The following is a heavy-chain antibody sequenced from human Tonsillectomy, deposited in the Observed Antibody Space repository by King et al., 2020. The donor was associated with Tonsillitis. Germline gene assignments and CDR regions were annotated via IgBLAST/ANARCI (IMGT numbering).Heavy chain of an antibody. Sequence: VQLQESGPGLVKPSETLSLTCSVSGGSIRSYYWSWIRQPPGKGLEWLGYIYYTGSTNYNPSLKSRLTISIDASTDQIPLSLTSVTAADTAVYYCARAEGSSTWYRPLDHWGQGTLVTVSS. CDR2: IYYTGST. D-gene: IGHD6-13*01. V-gene: IGHV4-59*01. CDR1: GGSIRSYY. CDR3: ARAEGSSTWYRPLDH. J-gene: IGHJ4*02.